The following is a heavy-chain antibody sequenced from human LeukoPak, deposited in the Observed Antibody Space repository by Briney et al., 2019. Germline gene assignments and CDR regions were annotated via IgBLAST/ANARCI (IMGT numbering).Heavy chain of an antibody. Sequence: SVKVSCKASGYTFTSYGISWVRQAPGQGLEWMGWISADNGNTNYAQKLQGRVTMTTDTSTSTAYMELRSLRSDDTAVYYCARVIRAVAGNYFDYWGQGTLVTVSS. CDR1: GYTFTSYG. V-gene: IGHV1-18*01. J-gene: IGHJ4*02. D-gene: IGHD6-19*01. CDR2: ISADNGNT. CDR3: ARVIRAVAGNYFDY.